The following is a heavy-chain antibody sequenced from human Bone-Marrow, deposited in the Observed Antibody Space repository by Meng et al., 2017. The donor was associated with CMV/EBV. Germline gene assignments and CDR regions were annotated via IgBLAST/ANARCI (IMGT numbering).Heavy chain of an antibody. CDR2: MNPNIGNT. Sequence: ASAKVSCKPSGYTFTSYDINWVRQATGQGLEWMGWMNPNIGNTGYAQKFQGRVTMTRNNSISTAYMELSSLRSEDTAIYYCARGNWWDYWGQGTLVTVSS. CDR3: ARGNWWDY. V-gene: IGHV1-8*01. J-gene: IGHJ4*02. CDR1: GYTFTSYD. D-gene: IGHD2-8*02.